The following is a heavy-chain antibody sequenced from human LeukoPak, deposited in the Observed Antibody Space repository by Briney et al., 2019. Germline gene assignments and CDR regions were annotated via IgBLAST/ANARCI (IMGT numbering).Heavy chain of an antibody. CDR3: ARNPFPAASGWFDP. J-gene: IGHJ5*02. CDR2: ISAYNGNT. Sequence: ASVKVSCKASGYTFTSYGISWVRQAPGQGLDWMGWISAYNGNTNYAQKLQGRVTMTTDTSTSTAYMVLRSLRSDDTAVYYCARNPFPAASGWFDPWGQGTLVTVSS. D-gene: IGHD2-2*01. CDR1: GYTFTSYG. V-gene: IGHV1-18*04.